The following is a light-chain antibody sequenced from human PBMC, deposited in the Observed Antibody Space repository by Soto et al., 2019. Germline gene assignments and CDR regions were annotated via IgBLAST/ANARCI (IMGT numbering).Light chain of an antibody. CDR3: QQANSFPPT. CDR1: LGISNY. CDR2: AAS. V-gene: IGKV1-12*01. Sequence: IHLTQSPSSLSASLFYIVTITCRASLGISNYLAWYQQKPGKVPNLLIYAASTLQSGVPSRFSGSGSGTDFTLTISSLQPEDFATYYCQQANSFPPTFGQGTRLE. J-gene: IGKJ5*01.